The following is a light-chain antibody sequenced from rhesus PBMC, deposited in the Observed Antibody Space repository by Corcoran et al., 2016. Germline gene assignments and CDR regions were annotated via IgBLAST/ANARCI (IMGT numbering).Light chain of an antibody. CDR1: ENVKNY. CDR3: HHSYVTPYS. V-gene: IGKV1-74*01. Sequence: EIQMTQTPSSLSASVGERVTITCRASENVKNYLHWYQQKPGKVPKLLIYAASTVQSGVPSRFSGSGSGTDYTFTISCLQPEGVATYYCHHSYVTPYSFGPGTKVQI. CDR2: AAS. J-gene: IGKJ2*01.